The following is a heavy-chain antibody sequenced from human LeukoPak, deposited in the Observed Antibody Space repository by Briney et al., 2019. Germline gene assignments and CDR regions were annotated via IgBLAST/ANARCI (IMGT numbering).Heavy chain of an antibody. D-gene: IGHD5-18*01. J-gene: IGHJ4*02. V-gene: IGHV1-18*01. Sequence: ASVKVSCKASGYTFTSYGISWVRQAPGQGLEWMGWLSAYNGNTNYAQKLQGRVTMTTDTSTSTAYMELRSLRSDDTAVYYCARDSGRIQLWSDLDYWGQGTLVTVSS. CDR3: ARDSGRIQLWSDLDY. CDR2: LSAYNGNT. CDR1: GYTFTSYG.